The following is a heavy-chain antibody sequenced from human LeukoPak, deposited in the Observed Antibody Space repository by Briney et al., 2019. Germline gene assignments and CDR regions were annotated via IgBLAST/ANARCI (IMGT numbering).Heavy chain of an antibody. V-gene: IGHV3-30*04. J-gene: IGHJ4*02. D-gene: IGHD5-24*01. Sequence: GGSLRLSCAASGFTFSSYAMHWVRQAPGKGLEWVAVISYDGSNKYYADSVKGRFTISRDNSKNTLYLQMNSLRAEDTAVYYCARDGYKGDYDYWGQGTLVTVSS. CDR3: ARDGYKGDYDY. CDR2: ISYDGSNK. CDR1: GFTFSSYA.